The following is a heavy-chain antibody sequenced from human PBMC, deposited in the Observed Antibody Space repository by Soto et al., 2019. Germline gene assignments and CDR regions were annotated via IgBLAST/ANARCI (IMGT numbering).Heavy chain of an antibody. CDR3: AKEGTGAH. Sequence: EVQLLESGGVLVQPGGSLRLSCAASGFTFSSYAMSWVRQAPGQGREWVSAISGSGGSTYYADSVKGRFTISRDNSKNTLYRPMSSLRAETTAVYYCAKEGTGAHWGQGPLLTVPS. CDR1: GFTFSSYA. CDR2: ISGSGGST. V-gene: IGHV3-23*01. J-gene: IGHJ4*02. D-gene: IGHD3-10*01.